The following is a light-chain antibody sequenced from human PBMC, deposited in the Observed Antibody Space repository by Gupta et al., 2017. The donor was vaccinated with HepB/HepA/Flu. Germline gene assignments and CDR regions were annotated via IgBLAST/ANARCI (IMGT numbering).Light chain of an antibody. Sequence: EIVMTQSPATLSVSPGERATLSCRASQSVASNLAWYQQKPGQAPRLLIFGASTRAPGIPAKFSGGGSGTEFTLTINSLQSDDFAVYYCQHYSNLPLTFGGGTKVEIK. J-gene: IGKJ4*01. V-gene: IGKV3-15*01. CDR1: QSVASN. CDR2: GAS. CDR3: QHYSNLPLT.